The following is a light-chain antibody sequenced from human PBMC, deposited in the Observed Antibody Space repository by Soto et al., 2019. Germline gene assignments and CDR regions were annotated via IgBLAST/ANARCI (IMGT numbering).Light chain of an antibody. CDR1: QGISSY. J-gene: IGKJ1*01. Sequence: DIQLTKSPSFLSASVGDRVTITCRASQGISSYLSWSQQHPGKAPNFLFYAASTLQSGVPSRFSGSGSGTEFTLTISSLQPDDCTTDACTHRNSYPRTFDQGTKVEIK. CDR3: THRNSYPRT. V-gene: IGKV1-9*01. CDR2: AAS.